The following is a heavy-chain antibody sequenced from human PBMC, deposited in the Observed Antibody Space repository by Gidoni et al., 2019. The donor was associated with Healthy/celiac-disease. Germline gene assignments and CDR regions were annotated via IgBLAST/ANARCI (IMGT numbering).Heavy chain of an antibody. J-gene: IGHJ3*02. Sequence: QITLKESGPTLVKPTQTLTLTCTFSGFSLSTSGVGVGWIRQPPGKALEWLALIYWDDDKRYSPSLKSRLTITKDTSKNQVVLTMTNMDPVDTATYYCAHRLSSGYDFPPSPPYDAFDIWGQGTMVTVSS. CDR2: IYWDDDK. CDR1: GFSLSTSGVG. CDR3: AHRLSSGYDFPPSPPYDAFDI. V-gene: IGHV2-5*02. D-gene: IGHD5-12*01.